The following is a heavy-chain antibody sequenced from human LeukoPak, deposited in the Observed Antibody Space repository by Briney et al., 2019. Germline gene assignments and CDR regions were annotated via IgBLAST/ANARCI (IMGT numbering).Heavy chain of an antibody. J-gene: IGHJ2*01. Sequence: SETLSLTCTVSGGSISSYYWSWIRQPPGKGLECIGFIYTSGSTNYNPSLKSRVTISVDTSKNQFSLKLSSVTAADTAVYYCARGGSAPLFYWYFDLWGRGTLVTVSS. CDR3: ARGGSAPLFYWYFDL. D-gene: IGHD2-21*01. CDR1: GGSISSYY. V-gene: IGHV4-4*08. CDR2: IYTSGST.